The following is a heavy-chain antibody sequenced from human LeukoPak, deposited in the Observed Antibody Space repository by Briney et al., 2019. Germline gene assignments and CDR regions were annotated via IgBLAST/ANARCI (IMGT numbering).Heavy chain of an antibody. CDR3: ARISRSYSASWPRGEDAFDI. V-gene: IGHV3-23*01. D-gene: IGHD6-13*01. Sequence: PGGSLRLSCATSGFTFNNYAMTWVRQAPGKGLEWVSLISGTGGTVYYADSVKGRFTISRDDSRNTLYLQMLSLGGEDSALYYCARISRSYSASWPRGEDAFDIWGQGTMVTVSS. J-gene: IGHJ3*02. CDR1: GFTFNNYA. CDR2: ISGTGGTV.